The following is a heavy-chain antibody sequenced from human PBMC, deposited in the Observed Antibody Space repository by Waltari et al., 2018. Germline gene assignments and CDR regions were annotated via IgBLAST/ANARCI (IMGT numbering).Heavy chain of an antibody. J-gene: IGHJ4*02. V-gene: IGHV3-7*01. CDR2: IKQDGSEK. CDR1: GLSFSNYW. CDR3: TRGGRDSSWYWRD. D-gene: IGHD6-13*01. Sequence: QPGGSLRLSCAASGLSFSNYWMTWVRQASGKGPEWVANIKQDGSEKYYMDSVKGRFTISRDNAKNSLYLQMNNLRVEDTAVYYCTRGGRDSSWYWRDWGQGTLVTVSS.